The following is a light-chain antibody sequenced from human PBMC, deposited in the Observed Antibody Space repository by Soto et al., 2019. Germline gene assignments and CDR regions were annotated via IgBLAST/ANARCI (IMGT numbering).Light chain of an antibody. J-gene: IGKJ1*01. V-gene: IGKV3D-11*03. CDR3: HQRESWPRT. CDR2: QTS. CDR1: QYINTR. Sequence: EIVLTQSPATLSSFPGDRVTLSCRASQYINTRLAWYQHRPGQAPRLIIYQTSIRAAGIPARFSASGSGTDLTLPLSDGQPEDVALCYCHQRESWPRTFGQGTEVDI.